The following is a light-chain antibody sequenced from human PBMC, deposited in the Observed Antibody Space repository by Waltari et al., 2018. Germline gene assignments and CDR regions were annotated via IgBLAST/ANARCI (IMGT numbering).Light chain of an antibody. CDR2: DAS. V-gene: IGKV3-11*01. CDR1: QSVSRY. CDR3: HQFYVAPHT. Sequence: EIVLTQSPATLSLSPGERVTLSCRASQSVSRYLAWYQQKPGQAPRFLIYDASNRATGIPPRFSGSGSGTDFTLTISSLEPEDVAVYYCHQFYVAPHTFGQGTRLVIK. J-gene: IGKJ2*01.